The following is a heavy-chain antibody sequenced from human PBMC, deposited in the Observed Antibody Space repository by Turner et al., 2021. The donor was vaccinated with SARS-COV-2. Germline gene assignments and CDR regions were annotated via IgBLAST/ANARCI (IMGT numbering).Heavy chain of an antibody. J-gene: IGHJ4*02. CDR2: IYYSIST. CDR1: GDSISSYY. Sequence: QVQLQESGPGLVKPSETLSLTCTVSGDSISSYYWHWLRQPPGKGLEWIGYIYYSISTNYNPSLKSRVTISVDTSKNQFSLKLSSVTAADTAVYYCARQSSGWYLPYFDYWGQGTLVTVSS. D-gene: IGHD6-19*01. CDR3: ARQSSGWYLPYFDY. V-gene: IGHV4-59*08.